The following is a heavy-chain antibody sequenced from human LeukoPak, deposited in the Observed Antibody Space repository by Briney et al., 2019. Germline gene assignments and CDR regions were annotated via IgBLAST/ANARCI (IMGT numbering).Heavy chain of an antibody. CDR3: ARDRVEYQLLYGGYYYYYMDV. Sequence: SETLSLTCAVYGGSFSGYYWSWIRQPPRKGLEWIGEINHSGSTNYNPSLKSRVTISVDTSKNQFSLKLSSVTAADTAVYYCARDRVEYQLLYGGYYYYYMDVWGKGTTVTVSS. CDR1: GGSFSGYY. V-gene: IGHV4-34*01. J-gene: IGHJ6*03. D-gene: IGHD2-2*02. CDR2: INHSGST.